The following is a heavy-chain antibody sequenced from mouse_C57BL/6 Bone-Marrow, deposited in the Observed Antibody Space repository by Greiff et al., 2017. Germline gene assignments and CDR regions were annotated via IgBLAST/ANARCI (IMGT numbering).Heavy chain of an antibody. CDR1: GFTFSDYG. CDR2: ISSGSSTI. CDR3: ARHQFYYFDY. V-gene: IGHV5-17*01. Sequence: EVQGVESGGGLVKPGGSLKLSCAASGFTFSDYGMHWVRQAPEKGLEWVAYISSGSSTIYYADTVKGRFTISRDNAKNTLFLQMTSLRSEDTAMYYCARHQFYYFDYWGQGTTLTVSS. J-gene: IGHJ2*01.